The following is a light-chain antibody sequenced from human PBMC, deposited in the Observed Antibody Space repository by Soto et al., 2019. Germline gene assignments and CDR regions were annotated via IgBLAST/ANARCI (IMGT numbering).Light chain of an antibody. CDR3: FSFTTNSTHV. CDR2: EVN. J-gene: IGLJ1*01. Sequence: QSALTQPASLSGSPGQSITISCTGTSSDIGAYYYVSWFQQHPGKAPKLMISEVNNRPSGVSNRFSGSKSGNTAYLTISGLQVEDEAEYFCFSFTTNSTHVFGTGTKVTVX. V-gene: IGLV2-14*01. CDR1: SSDIGAYYY.